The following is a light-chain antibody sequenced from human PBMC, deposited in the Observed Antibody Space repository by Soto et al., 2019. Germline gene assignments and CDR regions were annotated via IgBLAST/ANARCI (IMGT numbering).Light chain of an antibody. CDR2: RAS. CDR1: QTVNNNY. Sequence: EIVLTQSPDTLSLSPGERATLSCRASQTVNNNYVAXXXXXPXQAPRLLIFRASNKATGIPDRFSGSGSGTEFILTISGLEPEDSGIYHCHQHGGSPETFGQGTKVDIK. J-gene: IGKJ1*01. V-gene: IGKV3-20*01. CDR3: HQHGGSPET.